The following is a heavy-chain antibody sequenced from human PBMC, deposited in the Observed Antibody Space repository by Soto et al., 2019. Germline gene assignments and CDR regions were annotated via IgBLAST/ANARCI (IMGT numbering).Heavy chain of an antibody. CDR1: GFTFSSYG. V-gene: IGHV3-33*01. D-gene: IGHD6-6*01. CDR2: IWYDGSNK. J-gene: IGHJ4*02. Sequence: GGSLRLSCAASGFTFSSYGMHWVRQAPGKGLEWVAVIWYDGSNKYYADSVKGRFTISRDNSKNTLYLQMNSLRAEDTAVYYCARDFAEYSSSPFDYWGQGTLVTVSS. CDR3: ARDFAEYSSSPFDY.